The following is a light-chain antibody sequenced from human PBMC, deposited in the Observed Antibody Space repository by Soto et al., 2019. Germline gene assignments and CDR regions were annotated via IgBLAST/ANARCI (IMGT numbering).Light chain of an antibody. CDR1: QSVSSY. CDR3: QQRSNWPPLLT. V-gene: IGKV3-11*01. Sequence: EIVLTQSPATLSLSPGERATLSCRASQSVSSYLAWYQQKPGQAPRLLIYDASNRATGIPARFSGSGSGTDFPLTISSLEPEDFAVYYCQQRSNWPPLLTFGGGTKVKIK. CDR2: DAS. J-gene: IGKJ4*01.